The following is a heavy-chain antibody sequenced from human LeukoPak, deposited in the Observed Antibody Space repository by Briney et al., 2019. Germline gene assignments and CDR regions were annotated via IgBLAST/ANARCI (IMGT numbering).Heavy chain of an antibody. D-gene: IGHD1-26*01. CDR3: AREGRSFFFEY. J-gene: IGHJ4*02. V-gene: IGHV3-48*03. CDR2: ISSSGGTI. Sequence: PGGSLRLSCAASGFTFSSYEMNWVRQAPGKGLEWVSYISSSGGTIYYADSVKGRSSISRDNAKNSLYLQMDSLRAEDTAVYYCAREGRSFFFEYWGQGILVTVST. CDR1: GFTFSSYE.